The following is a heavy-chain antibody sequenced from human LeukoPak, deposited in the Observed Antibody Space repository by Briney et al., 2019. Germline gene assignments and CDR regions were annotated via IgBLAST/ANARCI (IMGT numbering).Heavy chain of an antibody. CDR2: IYHSGST. D-gene: IGHD6-13*01. Sequence: TLSLTCTVSGGSISTYYWNWIRQPPGKGLEWIGYIYHSGSTNYNPSLQSRVTISVDTSKNQFSLNLNSVTAADTAVYYCASDKGYSNNYFDYWGQGTLVTVSS. J-gene: IGHJ4*02. CDR1: GGSISTYY. V-gene: IGHV4-59*01. CDR3: ASDKGYSNNYFDY.